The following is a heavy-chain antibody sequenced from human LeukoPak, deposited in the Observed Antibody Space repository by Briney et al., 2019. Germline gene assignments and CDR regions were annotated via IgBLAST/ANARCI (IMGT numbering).Heavy chain of an antibody. D-gene: IGHD3-3*01. Sequence: SETLSLTCAVYGGSFSGYYWSWIRQPPGKGLEWIGEINHSGSTNYNPSPKRRGTISVDTSRNQFSLKLSSVTAADTAVYYCARSIRIFGVVIGSDYWGQGSLVTVSS. J-gene: IGHJ4*02. CDR3: ARSIRIFGVVIGSDY. CDR2: INHSGST. CDR1: GGSFSGYY. V-gene: IGHV4-34*01.